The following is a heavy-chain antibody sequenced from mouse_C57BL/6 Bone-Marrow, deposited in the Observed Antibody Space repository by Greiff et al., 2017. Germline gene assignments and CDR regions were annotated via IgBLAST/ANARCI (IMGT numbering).Heavy chain of an antibody. CDR3: ARRYYGSPYWYFDV. Sequence: VQLQQSGAELARPGASVKLSCKASGYTFTSYGISWVKQRTGQGLEWIGEIYPRSGNTYYNEKLKGKATLTADKSSSTAYMELRSLTSEDSAVYFCARRYYGSPYWYFDVWGTGTTVTGSS. V-gene: IGHV1-81*01. CDR1: GYTFTSYG. D-gene: IGHD1-1*01. CDR2: IYPRSGNT. J-gene: IGHJ1*03.